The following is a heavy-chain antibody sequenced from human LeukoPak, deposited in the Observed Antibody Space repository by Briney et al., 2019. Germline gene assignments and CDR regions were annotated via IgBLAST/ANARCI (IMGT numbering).Heavy chain of an antibody. V-gene: IGHV3-23*01. CDR3: AKDRGPTTAQSVTDY. CDR1: GFTFSSYA. J-gene: IGHJ4*02. CDR2: ISSSGGST. Sequence: GGSLRLSCAASGFTFSSYAMSWVRQAPGKGLEWVSAISSSGGSTYHADSVKGRFTISRDNSKNALYLQMNSLRVEDTAVYNCAKDRGPTTAQSVTDYWGQGTLVTVSS. D-gene: IGHD4-17*01.